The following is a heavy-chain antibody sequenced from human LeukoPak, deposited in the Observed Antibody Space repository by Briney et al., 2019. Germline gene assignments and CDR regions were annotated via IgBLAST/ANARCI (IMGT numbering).Heavy chain of an antibody. CDR2: IRYDGSNK. V-gene: IGHV3-30*02. CDR3: EKDRLAYCSGDCYSWYFQH. Sequence: GGSLRLSCAASGFTFSSYGMHWVRQAPGKGLEWVAFIRYDGSNKYYADSVKGRFTISRDNSKNTLYLQMNSLRAEDTAVYYCEKDRLAYCSGDCYSWYFQHWGQGTLVTVSS. CDR1: GFTFSSYG. D-gene: IGHD2-21*01. J-gene: IGHJ1*01.